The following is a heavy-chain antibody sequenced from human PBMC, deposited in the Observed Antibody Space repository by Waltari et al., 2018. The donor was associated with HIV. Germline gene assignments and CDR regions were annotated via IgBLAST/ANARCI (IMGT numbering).Heavy chain of an antibody. J-gene: IGHJ4*02. CDR3: SRMGQTDDILTGHHY. V-gene: IGHV4-39*01. Sequence: QLHLQESGPGLVKLSETLSLTCTVSGGSISSSSYYWGWIRQPPEKGLEWIGSIYYSGSTYYTPSLKSRVIISVGTSKNQFSMKLSSVTAADTAVYYCSRMGQTDDILTGHHYWGQGTLVTVSS. CDR2: IYYSGST. D-gene: IGHD3-9*01. CDR1: GGSISSSSYY.